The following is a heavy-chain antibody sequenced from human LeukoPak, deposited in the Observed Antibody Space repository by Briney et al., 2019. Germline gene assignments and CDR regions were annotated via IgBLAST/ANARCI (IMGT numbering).Heavy chain of an antibody. CDR1: GFTFRSYG. CDR3: AKDRGVPYYYYAMDV. Sequence: GGSLRLSCAASGFTFRSYGMHWVRQAPGKGLEWVAVISYDGSNKYYADSVKGRFTISRDNSKNTLYLQMNSLRAEDTAVYYCAKDRGVPYYYYAMDVWGKGTTVTVSS. J-gene: IGHJ6*04. CDR2: ISYDGSNK. D-gene: IGHD3-10*01. V-gene: IGHV3-30*18.